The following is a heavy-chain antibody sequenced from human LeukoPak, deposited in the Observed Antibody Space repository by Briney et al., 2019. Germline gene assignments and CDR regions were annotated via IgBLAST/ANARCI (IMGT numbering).Heavy chain of an antibody. V-gene: IGHV1-2*06. D-gene: IGHD2/OR15-2a*01. CDR1: GYTFTNYH. Sequence: ASVTVSCKASGYTFTNYHMHWVRQAPGQGLEWMGRIYPSSGGTNYAQKFQGGITLTTDTSINTAYMELSRLRFDDTAVYYCARDLPFEDWGQGTLVTVSS. CDR2: IYPSSGGT. J-gene: IGHJ4*02. CDR3: ARDLPFED.